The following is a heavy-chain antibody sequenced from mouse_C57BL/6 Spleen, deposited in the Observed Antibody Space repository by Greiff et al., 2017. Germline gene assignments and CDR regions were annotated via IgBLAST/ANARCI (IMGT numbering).Heavy chain of an antibody. V-gene: IGHV5-17*01. Sequence: EVQLVESGGGLVKPGGSLKLSCAASGFTFSDYGMHWVRQAPEQGLEWVAYISSGSSTIYYAATVKGRFTISRDNATNTLFLQMTSLRSEDTAMYCCARGLLERYFDYWGQGTTLTVSS. CDR1: GFTFSDYG. CDR3: ARGLLERYFDY. CDR2: ISSGSSTI. J-gene: IGHJ2*01. D-gene: IGHD3-1*01.